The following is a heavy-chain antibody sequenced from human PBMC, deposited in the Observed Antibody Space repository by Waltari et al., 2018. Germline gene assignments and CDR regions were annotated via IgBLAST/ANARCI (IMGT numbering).Heavy chain of an antibody. Sequence: QVQLEQSGAEVKKSGASVKVSCKASGYTFTSYDIHRVRQATGQGLEWMRWMNPNSGNTGYAQKFQGRVTITRNTSISTAYMELSSLRSEGTAVYYWARNYYGSGTLGGYWGQGTLVTVSS. CDR1: GYTFTSYD. CDR2: MNPNSGNT. V-gene: IGHV1-8*03. CDR3: ARNYYGSGTLGGY. J-gene: IGHJ4*02. D-gene: IGHD3-10*01.